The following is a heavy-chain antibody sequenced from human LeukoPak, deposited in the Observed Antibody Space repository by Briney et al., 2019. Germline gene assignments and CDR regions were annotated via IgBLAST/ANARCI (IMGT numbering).Heavy chain of an antibody. V-gene: IGHV3-21*01. D-gene: IGHD3-22*01. CDR1: GFTLSSYS. Sequence: GGSLRLSCAASGFTLSSYSMNWVRQAPGKGLESVSSISSSSSYIYYADSLKGRFTISRDNAKNSLYLQMNSLRAEDTAVYYCARDRNGDYYDSSGYSPWGQGTLVTVSS. CDR3: ARDRNGDYYDSSGYSP. CDR2: ISSSSSYI. J-gene: IGHJ4*02.